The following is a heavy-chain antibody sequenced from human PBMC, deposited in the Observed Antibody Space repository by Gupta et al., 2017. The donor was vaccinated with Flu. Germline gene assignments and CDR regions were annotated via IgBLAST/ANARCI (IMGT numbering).Heavy chain of an antibody. Sequence: QVRLEQSGAEVKKPGASVRVSCKTSGSTFTSLDIGWVRQAPGHGLELMGWISPYNGHANYAQRFQGRVTMTTDTSTSTAYLELRSLKSDDTAVYFCARAIQRWATAADSLDVWGQGTMVIVSS. V-gene: IGHV1-18*01. J-gene: IGHJ3*01. CDR1: GSTFTSLD. D-gene: IGHD1-1*01. CDR2: ISPYNGHA. CDR3: ARAIQRWATAADSLDV.